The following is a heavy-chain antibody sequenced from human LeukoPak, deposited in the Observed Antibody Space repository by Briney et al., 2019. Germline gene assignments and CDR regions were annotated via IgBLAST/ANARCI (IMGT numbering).Heavy chain of an antibody. CDR3: AGFQGLRLNY. CDR2: IYTSGST. V-gene: IGHV4-61*02. CDR1: GGSISSGSYY. Sequence: PSETLSLTCTVSGGSISSGSYYWSWIRQPAGKGLEWIGRIYTSGSTNYNPSLKSRVSISVDTSKNQFSLKLRSVTAADTAVYYCAGFQGLRLNYWGQGTLVTVSS. J-gene: IGHJ4*02. D-gene: IGHD5-12*01.